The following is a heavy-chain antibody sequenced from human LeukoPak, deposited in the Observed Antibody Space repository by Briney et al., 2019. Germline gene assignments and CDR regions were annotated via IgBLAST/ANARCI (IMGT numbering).Heavy chain of an antibody. J-gene: IGHJ6*02. CDR2: IVVGSGNT. D-gene: IGHD3-10*01. CDR3: AADLLWFGKEYYYYGMDV. Sequence: TSVKVSCKASGFIFTTSAMQWVRQARGQRLEWIGWIVVGSGNTNYAQKFQERVTITTDMTTSTAYMELNSLRSEDTAVYYCAADLLWFGKEYYYYGMDVWGQGTTVTVSS. CDR1: GFIFTTSA. V-gene: IGHV1-58*02.